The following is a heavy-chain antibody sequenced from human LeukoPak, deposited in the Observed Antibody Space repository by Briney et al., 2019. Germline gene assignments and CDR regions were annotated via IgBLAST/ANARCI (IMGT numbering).Heavy chain of an antibody. J-gene: IGHJ4*02. CDR3: ATAGNYRFDY. V-gene: IGHV3-74*01. Sequence: GGSLRLTCAGSGFTFSNTWMHWVRHAPGEGLVWVSRIDSDGSTINYADSVKGRFTISRDNARNTLYLQMNSLRVEDTALYFCATAGNYRFDYWGQGTLVTVSS. CDR1: GFTFSNTW. CDR2: IDSDGSTI. D-gene: IGHD1-7*01.